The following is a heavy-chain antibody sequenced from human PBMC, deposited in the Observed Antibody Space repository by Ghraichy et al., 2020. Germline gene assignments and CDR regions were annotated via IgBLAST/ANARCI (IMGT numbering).Heavy chain of an antibody. CDR3: ARDSTEYYDILTGYDV. D-gene: IGHD3-9*01. CDR1: GFTFSSYS. J-gene: IGHJ6*02. V-gene: IGHV3-48*04. Sequence: GGSLRLSCAASGFTFSSYSMNWVRQAPGKGLEWVSYISSSSSTIYYADSVKGRFTISRDNAKNSLYLQMNSLRAEDMAVYYCARDSTEYYDILTGYDVWGQGTTVTVSS. CDR2: ISSSSSTI.